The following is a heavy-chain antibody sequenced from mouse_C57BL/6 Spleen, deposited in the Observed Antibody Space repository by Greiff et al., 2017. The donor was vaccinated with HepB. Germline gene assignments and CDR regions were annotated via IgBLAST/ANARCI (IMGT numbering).Heavy chain of an antibody. CDR1: GFTFSDYG. Sequence: EVQLVESGGGLVKPGGSLKLSCAASGFTFSDYGMHWVRQAPEKGLEWVAYICRGSSTIYYADTVKGRFPISRDNAKNTLFLQMTSLRSEDTARYECARWRRVVAKDYAMDYWGQGTSVTVSS. CDR3: ARWRRVVAKDYAMDY. D-gene: IGHD1-1*01. CDR2: ICRGSSTI. J-gene: IGHJ4*01. V-gene: IGHV5-17*01.